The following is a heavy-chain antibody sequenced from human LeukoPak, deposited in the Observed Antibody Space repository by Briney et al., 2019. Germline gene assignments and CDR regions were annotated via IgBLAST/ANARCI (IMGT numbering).Heavy chain of an antibody. J-gene: IGHJ4*02. D-gene: IGHD4-23*01. CDR1: GGTFSSYA. V-gene: IGHV1-69*04. Sequence: GASVKVSCKACGGTFSSYAISWVRQAPGQGLEGMGRIITIFGIANYAQKFQGRVTITADKSTSTAYMELSSLSSEDTAVYYCARETLTTVVTPSYYFDYWGQGTLVTVSS. CDR2: IITIFGIA. CDR3: ARETLTTVVTPSYYFDY.